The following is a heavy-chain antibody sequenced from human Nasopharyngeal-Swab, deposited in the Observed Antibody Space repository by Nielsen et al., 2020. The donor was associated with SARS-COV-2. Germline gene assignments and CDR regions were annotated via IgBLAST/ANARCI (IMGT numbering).Heavy chain of an antibody. J-gene: IGHJ6*02. Sequence: ASVKVSCKVSGYTLTEVSMHWVRQAPGKGLEWMGGFDPEDGETIYAQKFQGRVTMTEDTSTDTAYMELSSLRSEDTAVYYCATSFSITGRDYYYGMDVWGQGTTVTVSS. D-gene: IGHD1-20*01. V-gene: IGHV1-24*01. CDR1: GYTLTEVS. CDR2: FDPEDGET. CDR3: ATSFSITGRDYYYGMDV.